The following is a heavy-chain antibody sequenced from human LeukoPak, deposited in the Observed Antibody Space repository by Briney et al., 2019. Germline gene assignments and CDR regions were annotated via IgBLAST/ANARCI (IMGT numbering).Heavy chain of an antibody. D-gene: IGHD3-3*01. Sequence: SVTVSCTASGGTFSIYAISWVRQAPGQGLEWMGGIIPIFGTANYAQKFQGRVTITADESTSTAYMELSSLRSEDTAVYYCTKDHDSYGMDVWGQGTTVTVSS. CDR3: TKDHDSYGMDV. CDR1: GGTFSIYA. CDR2: IIPIFGTA. J-gene: IGHJ6*02. V-gene: IGHV1-69*13.